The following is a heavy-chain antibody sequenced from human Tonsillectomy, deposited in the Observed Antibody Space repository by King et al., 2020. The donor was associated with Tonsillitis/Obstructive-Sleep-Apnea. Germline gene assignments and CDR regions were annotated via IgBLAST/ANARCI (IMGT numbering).Heavy chain of an antibody. CDR1: GFTFSSYG. J-gene: IGHJ4*02. Sequence: VQLVESGGGVVQPGRSLRLSCAASGFTFSSYGMHWVRQAPGKGLEWVAVIWYDGSNKYYADSVKGRFTISRDNSKNTLYLQMNSLRAEDTAVYYCARDGNGDYGGSYYFDYWGQGTLVTVSS. CDR3: ARDGNGDYGGSYYFDY. CDR2: IWYDGSNK. V-gene: IGHV3-33*01. D-gene: IGHD4-17*01.